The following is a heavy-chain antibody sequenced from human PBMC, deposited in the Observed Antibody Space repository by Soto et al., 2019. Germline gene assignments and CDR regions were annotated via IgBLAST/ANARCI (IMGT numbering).Heavy chain of an antibody. Sequence: ASVKVSCKASGYTFTSYGISWVRQAPGQGLEWMGWISAYNGNTNYAQNLQGRVTMTTDTSTSTAYMELRSLRSDDTAVYYCARGSGRAAVDYYYYGMDVWGQGTTVTVSS. J-gene: IGHJ6*02. CDR1: GYTFTSYG. CDR2: ISAYNGNT. V-gene: IGHV1-18*04. CDR3: ARGSGRAAVDYYYYGMDV. D-gene: IGHD3-10*01.